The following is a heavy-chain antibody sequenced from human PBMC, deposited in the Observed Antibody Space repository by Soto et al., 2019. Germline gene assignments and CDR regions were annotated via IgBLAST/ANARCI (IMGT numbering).Heavy chain of an antibody. CDR1: GYSFTNYP. D-gene: IGHD6-19*01. V-gene: IGHV1-18*01. Sequence: ASVKVSCKASGYSFTNYPIAWVRRAPGQGLEWMGWISAYSGDTNYAQKFQGRVTMTRDTSTTTAYLELRSLRSDDTAVYYCARVLAASPVAPWRADDYWGHGTLVTVSS. CDR2: ISAYSGDT. J-gene: IGHJ4*01. CDR3: ARVLAASPVAPWRADDY.